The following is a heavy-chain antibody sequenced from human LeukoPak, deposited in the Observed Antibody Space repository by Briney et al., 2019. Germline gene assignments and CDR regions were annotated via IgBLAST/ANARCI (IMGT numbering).Heavy chain of an antibody. V-gene: IGHV1-69*06. CDR1: GGTFSSYA. Sequence: SVKVSCKASGGTFSSYAISWVRQAPGQGLEWMGGIIPIFGTANYAQKFQGRVTITADKSTSTAYMELSSLRSEDAAVYYCARGYYGDYGYYMDVWGKGTTVTVSS. CDR3: ARGYYGDYGYYMDV. CDR2: IIPIFGTA. J-gene: IGHJ6*03. D-gene: IGHD4-17*01.